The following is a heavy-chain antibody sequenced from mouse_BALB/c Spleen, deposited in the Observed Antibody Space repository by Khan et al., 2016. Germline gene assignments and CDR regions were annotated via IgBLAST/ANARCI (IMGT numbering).Heavy chain of an antibody. CDR2: ISNLAYSI. V-gene: IGHV5-15*02. CDR3: VRDYYGSSYWYFDV. Sequence: EVELVESGGGLVQPGGSRKLSCAASGFTFSDYGMAWVRQAPGKGPEWVAFISNLAYSIYYADTVTGRFTISRENAKNTLYLEMSSLRSEDTAMYYCVRDYYGSSYWYFDVWGAGTTVTVSS. CDR1: GFTFSDYG. D-gene: IGHD1-1*01. J-gene: IGHJ1*01.